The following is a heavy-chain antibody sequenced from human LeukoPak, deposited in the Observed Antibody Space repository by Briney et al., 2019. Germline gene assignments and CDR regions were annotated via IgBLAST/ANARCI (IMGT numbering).Heavy chain of an antibody. Sequence: TSETLPLTCTVSGGSISSSSYYWGWIRQPPGKGLEWIGSIYYSRSTYYNPSLKSRVTISVDTSKNQFSLKLSSVTAADTAVYYCARQAVAGTFDYWGQGTLVTVSS. V-gene: IGHV4-39*01. CDR2: IYYSRST. CDR1: GGSISSSSYY. CDR3: ARQAVAGTFDY. D-gene: IGHD6-19*01. J-gene: IGHJ4*02.